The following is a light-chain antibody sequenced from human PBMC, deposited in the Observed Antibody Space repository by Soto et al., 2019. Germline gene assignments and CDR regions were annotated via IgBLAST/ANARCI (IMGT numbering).Light chain of an antibody. CDR2: EVS. J-gene: IGLJ2*01. CDR1: NDDIGYYNY. Sequence: QSALTQPPSASGSAGQSVTISCTGTNDDIGYYNYVSWYQHYPGKAPKVIIFEVSKRPSGVPDRFSGSKSGNTASLTISGLQAEDEADYYCSSYTVSSTLVVFGGGTKLTVL. CDR3: SSYTVSSTLVV. V-gene: IGLV2-8*01.